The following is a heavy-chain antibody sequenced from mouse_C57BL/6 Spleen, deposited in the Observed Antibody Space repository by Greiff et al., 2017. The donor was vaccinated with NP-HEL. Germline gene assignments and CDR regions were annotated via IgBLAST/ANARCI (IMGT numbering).Heavy chain of an antibody. Sequence: QVQLKQSGPELVKPGASVKLSCKASGYTFTSYDINWVKQRPGQGLEWIGEIDPSDSYTNYNQKFKGKSTLTVDKSSSTAYMQLSSLTSEDSAVYYCARGYGSSYNFDYWGQGTTLTVSS. CDR1: GYTFTSYD. V-gene: IGHV1-69*01. CDR2: IDPSDSYT. D-gene: IGHD1-1*01. J-gene: IGHJ2*01. CDR3: ARGYGSSYNFDY.